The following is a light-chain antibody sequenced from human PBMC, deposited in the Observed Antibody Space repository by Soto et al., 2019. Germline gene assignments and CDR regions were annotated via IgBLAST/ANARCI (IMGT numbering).Light chain of an antibody. CDR3: MQSQQTPPT. CDR2: FGS. V-gene: IGKV2-28*01. J-gene: IGKJ1*01. Sequence: DIVMTQSPLSLPVTPGEPASISCSSSQSLLQSNGYNYLDWYLQKPGQSPQLLIFFGSYRASGVPDRFSGSGSGTDFTLKIRSVEAEDVGIYYCMQSQQTPPTFGRGTRVEIK. CDR1: QSLLQSNGYNY.